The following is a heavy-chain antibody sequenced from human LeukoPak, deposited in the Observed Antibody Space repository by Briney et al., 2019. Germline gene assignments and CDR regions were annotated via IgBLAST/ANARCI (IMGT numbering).Heavy chain of an antibody. CDR3: ARRSYDSSGYYYVAY. D-gene: IGHD3-22*01. CDR1: GGSISSYY. V-gene: IGHV4-59*08. J-gene: IGHJ4*02. Sequence: SETLSLTCTVSGGSISSYYWSWIRQPPGKGLEWLGYIYYSGSTNYNPSLKSRVTISVDTSKNQFSLILNSVTAADTAVYYCARRSYDSSGYYYVAYWGQGTLVTVSS. CDR2: IYYSGST.